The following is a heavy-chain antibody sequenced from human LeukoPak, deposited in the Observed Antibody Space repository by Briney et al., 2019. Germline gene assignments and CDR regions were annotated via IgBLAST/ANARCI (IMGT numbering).Heavy chain of an antibody. D-gene: IGHD3-9*01. CDR1: GGSISSSNHY. J-gene: IGHJ4*02. Sequence: SETLSLTCTVSGGSISSSNHYWGWIRQPPGKGLEWIGSMSYSGSTFYNPSLKSRVTISVDTSKNQFSLRLSSVTAADTAVYYCARTLRYFDWLPAGEPDYWGQGTLVTVSS. V-gene: IGHV4-39*01. CDR2: MSYSGST. CDR3: ARTLRYFDWLPAGEPDY.